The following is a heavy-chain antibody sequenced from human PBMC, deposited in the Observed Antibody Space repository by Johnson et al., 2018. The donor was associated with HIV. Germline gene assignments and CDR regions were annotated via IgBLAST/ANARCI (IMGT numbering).Heavy chain of an antibody. CDR2: INQDGSDK. CDR3: ARNGLIPAAKGVAFDI. D-gene: IGHD2-2*01. Sequence: EVQLVESGGGLVQPGGSLRLSCAASGFTFSSYWMTWVRQAPGKGLEWVANINQDGSDKYYVDSVKGRFTISRDNAQNSLYLQMNSLRAEDTAVYYCARNGLIPAAKGVAFDIWGQGTTVTVSS. J-gene: IGHJ3*02. CDR1: GFTFSSYW. V-gene: IGHV3-7*01.